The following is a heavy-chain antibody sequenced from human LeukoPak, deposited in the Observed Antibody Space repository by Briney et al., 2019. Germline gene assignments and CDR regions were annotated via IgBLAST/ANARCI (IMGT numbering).Heavy chain of an antibody. J-gene: IGHJ6*02. CDR1: GGPVSSYA. V-gene: IGHV1-69*06. CDR2: IIPIFGTA. Sequence: SVKVSCKASGGPVSSYAISWVRQAPGHGLEWMGGIIPIFGTAIYAQKFQGRVTITADKSTSTAYMELSSLRSEDTAVYYCAREPIAVAGYYYYYCMDVWGQGTTVTVSS. CDR3: AREPIAVAGYYYYYCMDV. D-gene: IGHD6-19*01.